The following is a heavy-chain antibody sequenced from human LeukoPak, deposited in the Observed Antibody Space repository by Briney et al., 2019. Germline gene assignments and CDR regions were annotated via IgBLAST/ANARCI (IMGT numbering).Heavy chain of an antibody. V-gene: IGHV3-48*03. Sequence: PGGSLRLSCAASGFTFSSYEMNWVRQAPGKGLEWVSYISSSGSTIYYADSVKGRSTISRDNAKNSLYLQMNSLRAEDTAVYYCARDQRVGEPSGFDYWGQGTLVTVSS. D-gene: IGHD1-26*01. CDR3: ARDQRVGEPSGFDY. J-gene: IGHJ4*02. CDR1: GFTFSSYE. CDR2: ISSSGSTI.